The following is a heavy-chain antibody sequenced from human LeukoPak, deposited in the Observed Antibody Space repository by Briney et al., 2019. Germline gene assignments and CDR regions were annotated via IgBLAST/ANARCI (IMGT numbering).Heavy chain of an antibody. D-gene: IGHD1-1*01. CDR2: ISNSGSSI. CDR3: ARDGSFYYYYYMDV. J-gene: IGHJ6*03. V-gene: IGHV3-11*04. CDR1: GFTFSDSY. Sequence: GGSLRLSCAASGFTFSDSYMTWIRQAPGKGLEWVSYISNSGSSIYYADSVKGRFTTSRDNAKSSLYLQMNSLRAEDTAVYYCARDGSFYYYYYMDVWGKGTTVTISS.